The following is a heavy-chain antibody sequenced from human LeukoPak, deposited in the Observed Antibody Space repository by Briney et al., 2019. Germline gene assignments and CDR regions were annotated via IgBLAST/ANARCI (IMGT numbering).Heavy chain of an antibody. CDR1: GGSFSGYY. CDR2: INHSGST. CDR3: ARRSTVSQNRYYYYYMDV. V-gene: IGHV4-34*01. Sequence: PSETLSLTCAVYGGSFSGYYWSWIRQPPGKGLEWIGEINHSGSTNYNPSLKSRVTISVDTSKNQFSLKLSSVTAADTAVYYCARRSTVSQNRYYYYYMDVWGKGTTVTASS. J-gene: IGHJ6*03. D-gene: IGHD2-2*01.